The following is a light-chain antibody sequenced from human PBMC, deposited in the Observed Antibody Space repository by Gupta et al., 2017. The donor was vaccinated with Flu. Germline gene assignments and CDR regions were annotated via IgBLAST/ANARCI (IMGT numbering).Light chain of an antibody. CDR1: RSDIGGYNY. J-gene: IGLJ3*02. Sequence: QSALTQPAPVSGSPGQSITISCTGTRSDIGGYNYVSWFQQYPGKAPKVIIFEVTNRPSGISNRFSGSKSGNTASLTISGLQTEDEANYYCSSFASGNTLGIVFGGGTKLTVL. CDR3: SSFASGNTLGIV. V-gene: IGLV2-14*01. CDR2: EVT.